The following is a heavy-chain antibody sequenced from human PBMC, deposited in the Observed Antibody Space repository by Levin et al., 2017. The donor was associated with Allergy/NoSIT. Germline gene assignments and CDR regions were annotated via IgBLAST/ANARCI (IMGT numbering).Heavy chain of an antibody. J-gene: IGHJ5*02. D-gene: IGHD3-16*01. CDR1: GFTFSTYA. CDR2: ISGSGGST. Sequence: PGGSLRLSCAASGFTFSTYAMSWVRQAPGKGLEWVSAISGSGGSTYYADSVKGRFTISRDNSKNTLFLQMNSLRAEDTAVYYCAKAQDYDYVWGSDESWGQGTLVTVSS. V-gene: IGHV3-23*01. CDR3: AKAQDYDYVWGSDES.